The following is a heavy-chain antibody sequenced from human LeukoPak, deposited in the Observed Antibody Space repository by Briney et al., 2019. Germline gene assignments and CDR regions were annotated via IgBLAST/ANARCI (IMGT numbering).Heavy chain of an antibody. J-gene: IGHJ3*01. V-gene: IGHV4-4*07. CDR1: GGPISSYY. CDR2: IYTSGST. CDR3: ASEGGDAFDV. Sequence: YPSETLSLTCTVSGGPISSYYWSWIRQPAGKGQEWIGRIYTSGSTNYNPSLKSRVTMSVDTSKNQFSLKLSSVTAADTAVYYCASEGGDAFDVWGQGTMVTVSS.